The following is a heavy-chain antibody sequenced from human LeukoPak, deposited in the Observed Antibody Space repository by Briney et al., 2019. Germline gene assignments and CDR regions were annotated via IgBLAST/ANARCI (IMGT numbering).Heavy chain of an antibody. CDR2: IYSSGST. J-gene: IGHJ3*02. D-gene: IGHD2-15*01. CDR1: GGSISSYY. Sequence: PSETLSLTCTVSGGSISSYYWSWIRQPAGKGLEWIGRIYSSGSTNYNPSLKSRVTMSVDTSKNQFSLRLTSVTAADTAVYYCVNRGGYDAFDIWGHGTMVTVSS. CDR3: VNRGGYDAFDI. V-gene: IGHV4-4*07.